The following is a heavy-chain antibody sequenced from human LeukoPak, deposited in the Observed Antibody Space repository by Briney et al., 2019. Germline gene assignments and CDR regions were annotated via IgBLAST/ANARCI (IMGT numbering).Heavy chain of an antibody. CDR2: ISAYNGNT. J-gene: IGHJ4*02. D-gene: IGHD3-10*01. CDR3: ARSVLLWFGEPSLYYFDY. CDR1: GYTFTSYG. Sequence: GASVKVSCKASGYTFTSYGISWVRQAPGQGLEWMGWISAYNGNTNYAQKLQGRVTMTTDTSTSTPYMELRSLRSDDTAVYYCARSVLLWFGEPSLYYFDYWGQGTLVTVSS. V-gene: IGHV1-18*01.